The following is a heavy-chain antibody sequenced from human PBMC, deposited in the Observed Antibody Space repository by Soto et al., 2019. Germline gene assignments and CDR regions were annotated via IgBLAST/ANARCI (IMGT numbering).Heavy chain of an antibody. CDR1: GFTFSNYE. CDR3: ARRGYGSGWPNVYMDV. Sequence: EAQLVESGGGLVQPGGSLRLSCAASGFTFSNYEMHWVRQAPGKGLEYVSGISNNGAHTDYAKSVTGRFTISRDNSENTVYLQMGSLRAEDMALYYCARRGYGSGWPNVYMDVWGKGTPVTV. CDR2: ISNNGAHT. D-gene: IGHD6-25*01. J-gene: IGHJ6*03. V-gene: IGHV3-64*01.